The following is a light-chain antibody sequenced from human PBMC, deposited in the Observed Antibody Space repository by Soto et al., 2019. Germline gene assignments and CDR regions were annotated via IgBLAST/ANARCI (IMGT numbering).Light chain of an antibody. CDR3: QQYNSYPWT. J-gene: IGKJ1*01. Sequence: DIQMTQSPSPLSASVGDRVTITCRASQSISGWLAWYQQKPGKAPKLLIYDVSSLESGVPSRFSGSGSGTEFTLAISSLQPDDFATYYCQQYNSYPWTFGQGTKVEIK. CDR1: QSISGW. V-gene: IGKV1-5*01. CDR2: DVS.